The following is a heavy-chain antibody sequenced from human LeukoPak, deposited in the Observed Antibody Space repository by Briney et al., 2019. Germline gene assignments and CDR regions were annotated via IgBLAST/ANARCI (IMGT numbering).Heavy chain of an antibody. CDR2: IYYSGST. V-gene: IGHV4-59*11. D-gene: IGHD4-17*01. Sequence: SETLSLTCTFSGGSISSHYWSWIRQPPGKGLEWIGYIYYSGSTNCNPSLKSRATISVDTSKNQFSLKLSSVTAADTAVYYCARGGTVTNFGYWGQGTLVTVSS. J-gene: IGHJ4*02. CDR3: ARGGTVTNFGY. CDR1: GGSISSHY.